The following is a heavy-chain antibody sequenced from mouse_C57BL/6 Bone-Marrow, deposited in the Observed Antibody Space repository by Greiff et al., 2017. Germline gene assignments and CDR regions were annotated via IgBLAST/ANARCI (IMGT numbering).Heavy chain of an antibody. CDR1: GYTFTDYY. Sequence: EVQLQQSGPVLVKPGASVKMSCKASGYTFTDYYMNWVKQSHGKSLEWIGVINPYNGGTSYTQKFKGKATLTVDKSSSTAYMELNRLTPEDSAVYYCARTVAYGSSYCFDYGGQGTTLTVSS. D-gene: IGHD1-1*01. V-gene: IGHV1-19*01. CDR3: ARTVAYGSSYCFDY. J-gene: IGHJ2*01. CDR2: INPYNGGT.